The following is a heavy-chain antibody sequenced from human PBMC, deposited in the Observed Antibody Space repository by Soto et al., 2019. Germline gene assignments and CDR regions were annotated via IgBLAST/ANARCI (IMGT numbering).Heavy chain of an antibody. D-gene: IGHD3-22*01. CDR3: ARDPWSYYDSSGYYYVGYFDY. J-gene: IGHJ4*02. CDR2: IYHSGST. V-gene: IGHV4-38-2*02. CDR1: GYSISSGYY. Sequence: SETLSLTCAVSGYSISSGYYWGWIRQPPGKGLEWIGSIYHSGSTYYNPSLKSRVTISVDTSKNQFSLKLSSVTAADTAVYYCARDPWSYYDSSGYYYVGYFDYWGQGTLVTVSS.